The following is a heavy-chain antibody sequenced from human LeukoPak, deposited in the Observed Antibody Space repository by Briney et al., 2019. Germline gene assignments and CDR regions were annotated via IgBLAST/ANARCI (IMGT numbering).Heavy chain of an antibody. D-gene: IGHD5-18*01. CDR1: GFNFIDYS. Sequence: GGSLRLSCAASGFNFIDYSMNWVRQAPGKGLEWVSYISSSGNTIDYADSVKGRFTISRDNAKNSLYLQMVSLRAEDTAVYYCARLRGYSYGYGDYWGQGTLVTVSS. V-gene: IGHV3-48*04. CDR2: ISSSGNTI. CDR3: ARLRGYSYGYGDY. J-gene: IGHJ4*02.